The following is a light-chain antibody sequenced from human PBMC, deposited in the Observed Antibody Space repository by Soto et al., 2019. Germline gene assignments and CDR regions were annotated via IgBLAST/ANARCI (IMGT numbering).Light chain of an antibody. V-gene: IGKV3-20*01. CDR1: QTGRNNC. Sequence: EFGLTQSACTLSSSPGERATLSWGASQTGRNNCLAWYQQKNGQAPRLLIYDASSRATGIPDRFSGGGYGTDFNLTISRLETEDFAVYYCQQFSSYPLTFGGGTKVDIK. J-gene: IGKJ4*01. CDR3: QQFSSYPLT. CDR2: DAS.